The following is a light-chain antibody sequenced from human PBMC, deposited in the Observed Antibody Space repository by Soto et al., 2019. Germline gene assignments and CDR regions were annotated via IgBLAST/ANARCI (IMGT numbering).Light chain of an antibody. V-gene: IGKV1-12*01. CDR3: QQADTFPFT. Sequence: IQMTQSPSSVSASVGDRVTITCRASQDISSLLAWYQHKPGKAPKLLIYAATTLQSGVPSRFSGSESGTEFTLTISSLQPDDFATYYCQQADTFPFTFGPGTRLEIK. CDR1: QDISSL. CDR2: AAT. J-gene: IGKJ5*01.